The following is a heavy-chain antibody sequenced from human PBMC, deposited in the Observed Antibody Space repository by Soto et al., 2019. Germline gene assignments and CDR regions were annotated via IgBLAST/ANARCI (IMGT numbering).Heavy chain of an antibody. CDR1: GGSFSGYY. CDR3: AREGVMYGGNSGGRYFDY. J-gene: IGHJ4*02. CDR2: IYSGGST. Sequence: ETLSLTCAVYGGSFSGYYMSWVRQAPGEGLEWVSVIYSGGSTYYADSVKGRFTISRHNSKNTLYLQMNSLRAEDTAVYYCAREGVMYGGNSGGRYFDYWGQGTLVTVSS. D-gene: IGHD2-21*02. V-gene: IGHV3-53*04.